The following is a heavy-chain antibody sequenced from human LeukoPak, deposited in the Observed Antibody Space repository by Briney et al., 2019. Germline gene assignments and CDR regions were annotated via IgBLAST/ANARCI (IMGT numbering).Heavy chain of an antibody. CDR2: IREDGSEK. CDR3: ASIASSAWSHFDY. D-gene: IGHD6-19*01. Sequence: PGGSLRLSCAASGFTFGSYWMSWVRQAPGKGLEWVANIREDGSEKFYVDSVKGRFTISRDNAKHSLYLQMNSLRAEDTAVYYCASIASSAWSHFDYWGQGTLVTVSS. V-gene: IGHV3-7*01. CDR1: GFTFGSYW. J-gene: IGHJ4*02.